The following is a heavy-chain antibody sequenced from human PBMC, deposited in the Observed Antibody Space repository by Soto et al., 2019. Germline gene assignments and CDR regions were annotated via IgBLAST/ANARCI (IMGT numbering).Heavy chain of an antibody. CDR1: GFTFSDYY. D-gene: IGHD3-22*01. CDR3: VKGEYYYDSSGYYPFDY. V-gene: IGHV3-11*04. CDR2: ISSGGSTT. J-gene: IGHJ4*02. Sequence: GGSLRLFCAASGFTFSDYYMSWVRQAPGKGLEWVSYISSGGSTTYYADSVKGRFTISRDNSKNTKYLQMSSLRADDTALYYCVKGEYYYDSSGYYPFDYWGQGTLVTVSS.